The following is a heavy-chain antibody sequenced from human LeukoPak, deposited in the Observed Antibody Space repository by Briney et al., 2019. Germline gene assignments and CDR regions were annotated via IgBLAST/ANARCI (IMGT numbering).Heavy chain of an antibody. J-gene: IGHJ3*02. CDR1: GFTFSSYW. V-gene: IGHV3-74*01. CDR2: INSDGSST. Sequence: GGSLRLSCAASGFTFSSYWMHSVRHAPGKGLVWVSRINSDGSSTSYADSVKGRFTISRDNAKNTLYLQMNSLRAEDTAVYYCAREEDGDYSGGGNDAFDIWGQGTMVTVSS. CDR3: AREEDGDYSGGGNDAFDI. D-gene: IGHD4-17*01.